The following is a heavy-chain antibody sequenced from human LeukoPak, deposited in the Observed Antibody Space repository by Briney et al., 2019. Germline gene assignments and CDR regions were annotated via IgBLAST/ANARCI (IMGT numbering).Heavy chain of an antibody. D-gene: IGHD6-25*01. J-gene: IGHJ4*02. CDR1: TFTFSRYG. CDR3: AREGGLAAFDY. V-gene: IGHV3-33*01. CDR2: IWYDGSNE. Sequence: GGSLRLSCAASTFTFSRYGMHWVRQAPGKGLEWVALIWYDGSNENYADSVKGRFTISRDNSKNTLYLQMNSLRAEDMAMYYCAREGGLAAFDYWGQGTLVAVPS.